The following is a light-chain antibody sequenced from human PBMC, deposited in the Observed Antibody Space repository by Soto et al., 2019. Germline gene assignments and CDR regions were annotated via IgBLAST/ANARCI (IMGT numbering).Light chain of an antibody. Sequence: EIELTQSPGTLSLSPGERATLSCRASQSVDRSQLAWYQQKAGQAPMLLIYGVSNRATDIPDRFSGSGSGTDFTLSISRLEPEDFAVYYCQQYGTSYTFGQGTKLEIK. J-gene: IGKJ2*01. CDR3: QQYGTSYT. CDR2: GVS. V-gene: IGKV3-20*01. CDR1: QSVDRSQ.